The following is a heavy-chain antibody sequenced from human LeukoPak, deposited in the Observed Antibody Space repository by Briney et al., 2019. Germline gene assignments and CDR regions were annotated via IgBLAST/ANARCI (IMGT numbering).Heavy chain of an antibody. Sequence: SETLSLTCTVSGGSISSGGYYWSWIRQHPGTGLEWIGYIYYSGSTYYNPSLKSRVTISVDTSKNQFSLKLSSVTAADTAVYYCARGFGEFLYWFDPWGQGTLVTVSS. CDR3: ARGFGEFLYWFDP. CDR2: IYYSGST. CDR1: GGSISSGGYY. V-gene: IGHV4-31*03. J-gene: IGHJ5*02. D-gene: IGHD3-10*01.